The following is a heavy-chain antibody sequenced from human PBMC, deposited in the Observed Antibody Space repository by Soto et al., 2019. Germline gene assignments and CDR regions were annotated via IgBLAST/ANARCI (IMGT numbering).Heavy chain of an antibody. D-gene: IGHD2-2*01. CDR1: GYTFTSYD. CDR3: ASRIVVVPSTLVDY. V-gene: IGHV1-8*01. CDR2: MNPNRGNT. Sequence: QVQLVQSGAEVKKPGASVKVSCKASGYTFTSYDINWVRQATGQGLEWMGWMNPNRGNTGYAQKFQGRANMTRKTSISTAYMELSSLRSEDTAVYYCASRIVVVPSTLVDYWGQGTLVTVSS. J-gene: IGHJ4*02.